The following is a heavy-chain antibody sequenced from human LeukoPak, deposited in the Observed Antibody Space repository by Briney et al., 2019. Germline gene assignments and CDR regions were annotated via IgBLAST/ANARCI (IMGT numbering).Heavy chain of an antibody. Sequence: SETLSLTCAVYGGSFSGYYWSWLRQPPGKGLEWIGEINHSGSTNYNPSLKSRVTISVDTSKNQFSLKLSSVTAADTAVYYCARGELLRYFDWLSDAFDIWGQGTMVTVSS. V-gene: IGHV4-34*01. CDR1: GGSFSGYY. J-gene: IGHJ3*02. CDR3: ARGELLRYFDWLSDAFDI. CDR2: INHSGST. D-gene: IGHD3-9*01.